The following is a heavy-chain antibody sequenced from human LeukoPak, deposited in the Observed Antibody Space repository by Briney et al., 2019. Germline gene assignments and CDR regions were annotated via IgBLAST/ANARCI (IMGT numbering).Heavy chain of an antibody. Sequence: GGSLRLSCAASGFIVSSNYMSWVRQAPGKGLEWVSLIYSGGGTYYADSVKGRFTISRDNSKNTLYLQMDSLRAEDTAVYYCARAPYDSSGYYYDQWGQGTLVTVSS. CDR2: IYSGGGT. CDR1: GFIVSSNY. CDR3: ARAPYDSSGYYYDQ. D-gene: IGHD3-22*01. J-gene: IGHJ5*02. V-gene: IGHV3-53*01.